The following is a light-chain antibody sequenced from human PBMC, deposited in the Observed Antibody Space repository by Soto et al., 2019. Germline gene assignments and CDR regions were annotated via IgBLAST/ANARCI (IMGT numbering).Light chain of an antibody. CDR1: SSDVGGYNY. J-gene: IGLJ1*01. Sequence: QSVLTQPASVSGSHRQSITISCTGTSSDVGGYNYVSWYQQHPGKAPKLMIYDVSNRPSGVSNRFSGSKSANTASLIISGLQAEDEADYYCSSYTRSSTLYVFGTGTKSPS. CDR3: SSYTRSSTLYV. CDR2: DVS. V-gene: IGLV2-14*01.